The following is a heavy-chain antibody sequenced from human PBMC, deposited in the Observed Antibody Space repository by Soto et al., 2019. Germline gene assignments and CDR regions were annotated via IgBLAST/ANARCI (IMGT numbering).Heavy chain of an antibody. CDR1: GFTFSSYG. CDR2: ISYDGSNK. D-gene: IGHD3-10*01. Sequence: QVQLVESGGGVVQPGRSLRLSCAASGFTFSSYGIHWVRQAPGKGLEWVAVISYDGSNKYYADSVKGRFTISRDNSKNTLYLQMNSLRAEDTAVYSCAPWFGAFDYWGQGTLVTVSS. V-gene: IGHV3-30*03. CDR3: APWFGAFDY. J-gene: IGHJ4*02.